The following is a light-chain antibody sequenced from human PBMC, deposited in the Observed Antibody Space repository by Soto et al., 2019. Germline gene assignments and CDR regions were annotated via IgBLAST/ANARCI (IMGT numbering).Light chain of an antibody. V-gene: IGKV3-15*01. CDR3: QQYNNWPPIT. J-gene: IGKJ5*01. CDR2: GAS. CDR1: QTVSSY. Sequence: IVLTQSPATLSLSPGERATLSCRPSQTVSSYLLWYQQKPGQDPRLLIYGASTRATGIPARFSGRRSATEFTLTISSLQSEDFAVYYGQQYNNWPPITVGQGTRLEIK.